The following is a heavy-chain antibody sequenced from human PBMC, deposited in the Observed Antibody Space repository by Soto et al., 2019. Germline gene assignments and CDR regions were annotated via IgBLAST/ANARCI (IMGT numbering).Heavy chain of an antibody. J-gene: IGHJ3*02. CDR3: ARDLSDYGDYGAFDI. CDR1: GGTFSSYA. Sequence: ASVKVSCKASGGTFSSYAISWVRQAPGQGLEWMGGIIPIFGTANYAQKFQGRVTITADESTSTAYMELSSLRSEDTAVYYCARDLSDYGDYGAFDIWGQGTMVT. V-gene: IGHV1-69*13. D-gene: IGHD4-17*01. CDR2: IIPIFGTA.